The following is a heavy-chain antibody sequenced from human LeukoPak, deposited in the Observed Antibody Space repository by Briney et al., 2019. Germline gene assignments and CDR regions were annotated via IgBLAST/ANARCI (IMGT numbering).Heavy chain of an antibody. D-gene: IGHD3-10*01. V-gene: IGHV4-61*02. Sequence: SETLSLTCTVSGVSINSGNYYWTWVRQPAGKGLEWIGRIFTSGSTNYNPSLKSRVTISVDTSKNQFSLKLSSVTAADTAVYYCARRPYYGSGSYYMALFFDYWGQGTLVTVSS. J-gene: IGHJ4*02. CDR1: GVSINSGNYY. CDR3: ARRPYYGSGSYYMALFFDY. CDR2: IFTSGST.